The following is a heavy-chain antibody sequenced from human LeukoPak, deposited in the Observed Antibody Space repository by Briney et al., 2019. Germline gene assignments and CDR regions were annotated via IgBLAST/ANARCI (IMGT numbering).Heavy chain of an antibody. V-gene: IGHV1-8*01. D-gene: IGHD3-22*01. CDR2: MNPNSGNT. CDR3: ARVTGYMIEDYFDY. J-gene: IGHJ4*02. CDR1: GYTFTSYD. Sequence: WASVKVSCKASGYTFTSYDINWVRQATGQGLEWMGWMNPNSGNTGYAQKFQGRVTMTRNTSISTAYMELSSLRSEDTAVYYCARVTGYMIEDYFDYWGQGTLVTVSS.